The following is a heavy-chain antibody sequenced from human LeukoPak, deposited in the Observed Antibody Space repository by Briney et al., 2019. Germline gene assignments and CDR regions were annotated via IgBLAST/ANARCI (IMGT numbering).Heavy chain of an antibody. V-gene: IGHV1-69*05. CDR3: ARVPLGNRYYYCYYMDV. CDR2: IIPIFGTA. Sequence: GASVKVSCKASGGTFSSYAISWVRQAPGQGLEWMGGIIPIFGTANYAQKFQGRVTITTDESTSTAYMELSSLRSEDTAVYYCARVPLGNRYYYCYYMDVWGKGTTVTVSS. D-gene: IGHD7-27*01. J-gene: IGHJ6*03. CDR1: GGTFSSYA.